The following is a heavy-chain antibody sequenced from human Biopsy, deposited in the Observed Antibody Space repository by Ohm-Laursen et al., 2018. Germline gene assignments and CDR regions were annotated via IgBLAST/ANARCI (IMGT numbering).Heavy chain of an antibody. CDR1: GFTFNDYW. CDR3: ARARGSGRLRWHFED. Sequence: GSLRLSCAASGFTFNDYWMGWVRQAPGKGLEWVANIKQDGNEKYYVDSVMGRFTISRDNGKNSLYLQMNSLRAEDTAVYYCARARGSGRLRWHFEDWGQGTLVTDSS. J-gene: IGHJ4*02. D-gene: IGHD1-26*01. V-gene: IGHV3-7*01. CDR2: IKQDGNEK.